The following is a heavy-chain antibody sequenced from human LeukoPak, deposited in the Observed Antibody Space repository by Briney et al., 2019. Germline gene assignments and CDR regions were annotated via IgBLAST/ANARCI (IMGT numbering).Heavy chain of an antibody. J-gene: IGHJ4*02. CDR1: GFTLSSYW. V-gene: IGHV3-7*03. CDR2: IKRDGSEK. Sequence: GGSLRLSCAASGFTLSSYWMSWVRQAPGKGLEWVANIKRDGSEKYYVDSVKGRFSISRDNAKNSLYLQMTSLRAEDTAVYYCARDSFSSGWPGGSDYWGQGTLVTVSS. D-gene: IGHD6-19*01. CDR3: ARDSFSSGWPGGSDY.